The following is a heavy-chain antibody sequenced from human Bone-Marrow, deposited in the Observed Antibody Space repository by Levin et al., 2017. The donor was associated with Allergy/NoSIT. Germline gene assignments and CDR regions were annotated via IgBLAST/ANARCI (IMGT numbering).Heavy chain of an antibody. CDR1: NDSITNYY. CDR3: ARARGGLRFLEWPYYFDS. Sequence: SETLSLTCSVSNDSITNYYWSWIRQSPGKGLEWIGYMSHSGNAKYNPSLKSRVAISVDTSKNQFSLNVTSVIPADAAVYYCARARGGLRFLEWPYYFDSWGQGTLVTVSS. J-gene: IGHJ4*02. V-gene: IGHV4-59*01. CDR2: MSHSGNA. D-gene: IGHD3-3*01.